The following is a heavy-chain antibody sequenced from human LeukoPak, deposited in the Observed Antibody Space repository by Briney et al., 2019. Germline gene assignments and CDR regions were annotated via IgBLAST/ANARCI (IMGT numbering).Heavy chain of an antibody. V-gene: IGHV4-30-2*01. D-gene: IGHD3-3*01. Sequence: SQTLFLTCTVSGGSISSGGYYWSWIRQPPGKGLEWIGYIYHSGSTYYNPSLKSRVTISVDRSKNQFSLKLSSVTAADTAVYYCASSTYDFWSGYFYWGQGTLVTVSS. CDR1: GGSISSGGYY. J-gene: IGHJ4*02. CDR3: ASSTYDFWSGYFY. CDR2: IYHSGST.